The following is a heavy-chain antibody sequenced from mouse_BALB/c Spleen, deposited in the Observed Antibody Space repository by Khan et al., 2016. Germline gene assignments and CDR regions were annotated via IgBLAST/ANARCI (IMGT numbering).Heavy chain of an antibody. V-gene: IGHV14-3*02. CDR3: ARDYGKTFDY. CDR2: IDPANGNT. CDR1: GFNIKDTY. D-gene: IGHD1-1*01. Sequence: VQLKESGAELVKPGASVKLSCTASGFNIKDTYMHWVKQRPEQGLEWIGRIDPANGNTKYDPKFQGKATITADTSSNTAYLQLSSLTSEDTAVYYCARDYGKTFDYWGQGTTLTVSS. J-gene: IGHJ2*01.